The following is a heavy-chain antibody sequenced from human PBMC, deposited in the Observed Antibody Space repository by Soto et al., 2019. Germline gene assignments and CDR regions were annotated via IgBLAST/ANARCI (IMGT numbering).Heavy chain of an antibody. CDR1: GGTFSSYT. V-gene: IGHV1-69*08. J-gene: IGHJ4*02. D-gene: IGHD2-15*01. Sequence: QVQLVQSGAEVKKPGSSVKVSCKASGGTFSSYTISWVRQAPGQGLEWMGRIIPILGIANYAQKFQGRVTITADKSTSTAYMELSSLRSEDTAVYYCARESQLGYCSGGSCSWGPGTLVTVSS. CDR2: IIPILGIA. CDR3: ARESQLGYCSGGSCS.